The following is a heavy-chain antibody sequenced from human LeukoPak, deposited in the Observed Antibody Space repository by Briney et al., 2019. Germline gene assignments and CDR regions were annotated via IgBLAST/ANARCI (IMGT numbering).Heavy chain of an antibody. D-gene: IGHD3-22*01. CDR2: IIPIFGTA. J-gene: IGHJ1*01. CDR3: ARDNVGAYYYDSSGYYVGRYFQH. Sequence: SVKVSCKASGGTFSSYAISWVRQAPGQGLEWMGGIIPIFGTANYAQKFQGRVTITADESTSTAYMELSSLRSEDTAVYYCARDNVGAYYYDSSGYYVGRYFQHWGQGTLVTASS. V-gene: IGHV1-69*13. CDR1: GGTFSSYA.